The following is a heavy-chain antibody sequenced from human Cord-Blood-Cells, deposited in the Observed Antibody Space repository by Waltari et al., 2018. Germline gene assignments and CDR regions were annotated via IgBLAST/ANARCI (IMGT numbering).Heavy chain of an antibody. CDR2: IYYSWST. D-gene: IGHD2-2*01. Sequence: QLQLQESGPGLVKPSETLSLTCTVSGGSISSSSYYWGWIRKPPGEGLEWIGSIYYSWSTYYNPSLKSRVTISVDTSKNQFSLKLSSVTAADTAVYYCARLYCSSTSCPLYYYYYYMDVWGKGTTVTVSS. V-gene: IGHV4-39*01. J-gene: IGHJ6*03. CDR1: GGSISSSSYY. CDR3: ARLYCSSTSCPLYYYYYYMDV.